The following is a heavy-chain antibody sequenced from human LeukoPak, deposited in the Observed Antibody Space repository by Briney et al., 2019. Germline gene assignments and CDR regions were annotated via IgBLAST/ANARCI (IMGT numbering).Heavy chain of an antibody. CDR1: GFIFSNSG. CDR2: IYTDGSTK. Sequence: GGSLRLSCAASGFIFSNSGMHWVRQAPGKGLEWVTVIYTDGSTKYYADSVKGRFTISRDNSQNTLYLQMNSLRAEDTAVFYCVRDRFYAMDVWGQGTTVTVSS. V-gene: IGHV3-33*01. CDR3: VRDRFYAMDV. J-gene: IGHJ6*02.